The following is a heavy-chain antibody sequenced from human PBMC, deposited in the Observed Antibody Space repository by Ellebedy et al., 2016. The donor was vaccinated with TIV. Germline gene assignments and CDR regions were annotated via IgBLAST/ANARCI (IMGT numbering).Heavy chain of an antibody. D-gene: IGHD5-12*01. CDR2: IRSKIDGGTT. CDR1: GFPFGNAW. V-gene: IGHV3-15*05. J-gene: IGHJ5*02. CDR3: ATDLDPLATILFYGS. Sequence: GESLKISCAASGFPFGNAWMTWVRQAPGKGLEWVGRIRSKIDGGTTDYAAPVNGRFTISRDDSTHTLYLQMNSLKTEDTAVYYCATDLDPLATILFYGSWGQGALVTVSS.